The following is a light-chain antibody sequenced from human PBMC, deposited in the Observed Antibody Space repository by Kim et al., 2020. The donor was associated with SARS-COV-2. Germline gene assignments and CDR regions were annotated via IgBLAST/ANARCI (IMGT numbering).Light chain of an antibody. Sequence: LGQTVRITCQENSLRSYYASWYQQKPGQAPVLVIYGKNNRPSGIPDRFSGSSSGNTASLTITGAQAEDEADYYCNYRDSSGNHRGVFGGGTQLTVL. J-gene: IGLJ2*01. CDR1: SLRSYY. CDR2: GKN. CDR3: NYRDSSGNHRGV. V-gene: IGLV3-19*01.